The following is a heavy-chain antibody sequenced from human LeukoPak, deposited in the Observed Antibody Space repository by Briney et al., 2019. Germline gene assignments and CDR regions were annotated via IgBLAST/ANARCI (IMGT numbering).Heavy chain of an antibody. Sequence: ASVKVSCTASGYSFSSYGMSWVRQAPGQGLEWMGWIIAYNGNTNYAQKLQGRVTMTTDTSTSTAYMELRSLRSDDTAVYYCARDLKMGYSSGRYSWGTGSSNDYWGQGTLVTVSS. CDR1: GYSFSSYG. D-gene: IGHD6-19*01. CDR2: IIAYNGNT. J-gene: IGHJ4*02. CDR3: ARDLKMGYSSGRYSWGTGSSNDY. V-gene: IGHV1-18*01.